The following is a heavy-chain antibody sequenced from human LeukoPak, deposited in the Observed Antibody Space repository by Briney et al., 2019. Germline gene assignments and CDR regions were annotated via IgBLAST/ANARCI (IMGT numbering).Heavy chain of an antibody. V-gene: IGHV3-64D*06. D-gene: IGHD4-23*01. CDR2: IVSNGDGT. J-gene: IGHJ4*02. Sequence: GGSLRLSCSASGFTFSSYSMYWVRQAPGKGLEYVSAIVSNGDGTYYADSVKGRFTISRDNSKNTLYLQMSSLRAEDTAVYYCVRRGGNSEAYFDYWGQGTLVTVSS. CDR1: GFTFSSYS. CDR3: VRRGGNSEAYFDY.